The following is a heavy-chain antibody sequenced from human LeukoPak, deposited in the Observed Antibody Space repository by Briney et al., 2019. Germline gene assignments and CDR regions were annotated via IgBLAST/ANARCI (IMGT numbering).Heavy chain of an antibody. CDR3: ARGWAYMDV. Sequence: PSETLSLTCTVSGYSISGDYWSWIRQPAGKGLEWIGRINTSGNINYNPSLKSRVTMSLDTSKNQFSLNLRSVTAADTAVYYCARGWAYMDVWGKGTTVTVSS. V-gene: IGHV4-4*07. J-gene: IGHJ6*03. CDR2: INTSGNI. CDR1: GYSISGDY. D-gene: IGHD1-26*01.